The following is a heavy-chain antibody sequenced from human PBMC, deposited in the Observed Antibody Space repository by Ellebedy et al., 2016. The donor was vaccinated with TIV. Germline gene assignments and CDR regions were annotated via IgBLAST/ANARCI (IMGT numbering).Heavy chain of an antibody. V-gene: IGHV4-39*01. CDR3: ARHPDV. Sequence: SETLSLTCSVSGGSISSSSSFYWGWIRQPPGKGLEWIGSVYYRGSTYYNPSLKSRVTVSVDTSKNQFSLKLSSVTAADTGVYYCARHPDVWGRGTTVTVSS. J-gene: IGHJ6*02. CDR2: VYYRGST. CDR1: GGSISSSSSFY.